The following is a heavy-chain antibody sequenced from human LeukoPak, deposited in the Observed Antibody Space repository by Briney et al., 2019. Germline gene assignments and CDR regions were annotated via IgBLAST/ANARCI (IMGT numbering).Heavy chain of an antibody. J-gene: IGHJ4*02. D-gene: IGHD5-12*01. CDR1: GFTFSSYG. Sequence: GGSLRLSCAASGFTFSSYGMHWARQAPGEGLEWVAFIRYDGSNSYYIDSVKGRFTISRDNSKNTLYLQMNSLRAEDTAVYYCAKDQWIEQMLGSHCDYWGQGTLVTVSS. V-gene: IGHV3-30*02. CDR2: IRYDGSNS. CDR3: AKDQWIEQMLGSHCDY.